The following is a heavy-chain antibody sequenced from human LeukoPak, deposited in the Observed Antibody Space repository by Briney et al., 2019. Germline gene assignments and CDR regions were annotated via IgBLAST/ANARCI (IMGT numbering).Heavy chain of an antibody. CDR2: IYPGDSDT. V-gene: IGHV5-51*01. J-gene: IGHJ4*01. D-gene: IGHD5-12*01. CDR1: GYSFTSYL. CDR3: ASHRSGYVPYSFDY. Sequence: GESLKISCKGSGYSFTSYLIGWVRQMPGKGVEWMGIIYPGDSDTSSSPSFQGQVTISADTSSTTAYLQWSRRTASAAAVYYWASHRSGYVPYSFDYWGQGTMVTVSS.